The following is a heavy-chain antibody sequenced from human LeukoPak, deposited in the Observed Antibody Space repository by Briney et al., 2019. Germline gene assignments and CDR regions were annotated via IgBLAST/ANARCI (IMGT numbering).Heavy chain of an antibody. Sequence: PSETLSLTCAVHGGSFSGYYWSWIRQPPGKGLEWIGEINHSGSTNYNPSLKSRVTISVDTSKNQFSLKLSSVTAADTAVYYCARDGPLDSSGYYRTYYYYYGMDVWGQGTTVTVSS. V-gene: IGHV4-34*01. D-gene: IGHD3-22*01. J-gene: IGHJ6*02. CDR1: GGSFSGYY. CDR3: ARDGPLDSSGYYRTYYYYYGMDV. CDR2: INHSGST.